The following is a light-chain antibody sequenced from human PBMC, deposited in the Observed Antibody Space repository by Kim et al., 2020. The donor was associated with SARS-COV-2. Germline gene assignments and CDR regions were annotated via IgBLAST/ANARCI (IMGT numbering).Light chain of an antibody. J-gene: IGLJ3*02. Sequence: GQSITISCTGTSSDVGGYNYVSWYQQHPGKAPKLMIFDVFNRPSGVSNRFAGSKSGNTASLTISGLQAEDEADYSCTSYTSSNTWVFGGGTQLTVL. CDR2: DVF. CDR1: SSDVGGYNY. V-gene: IGLV2-14*03. CDR3: TSYTSSNTWV.